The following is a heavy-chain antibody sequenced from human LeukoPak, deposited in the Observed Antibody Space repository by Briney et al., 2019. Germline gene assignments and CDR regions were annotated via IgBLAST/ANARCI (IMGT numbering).Heavy chain of an antibody. CDR3: ARDSPAAWQP. Sequence: GASVKVSCKASGYTFTGYYMPWVRQAPGQGLEWMGWINPNSGGTNYAQKFQGRVTMTRDTSISTAYMELSRLRSDDTAVYYCARDSPAAWQPWGQGTLVTVSS. V-gene: IGHV1-2*02. J-gene: IGHJ5*02. D-gene: IGHD5-12*01. CDR2: INPNSGGT. CDR1: GYTFTGYY.